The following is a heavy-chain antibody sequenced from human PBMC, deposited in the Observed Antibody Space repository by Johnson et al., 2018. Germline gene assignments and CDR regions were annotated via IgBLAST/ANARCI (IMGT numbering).Heavy chain of an antibody. V-gene: IGHV3-30*18. CDR1: GFSFSSYG. CDR3: VKALTAYADYGEDAFDL. D-gene: IGHD4-17*01. J-gene: IGHJ3*01. CDR2: ISDDGSNK. Sequence: QVQLVQSGGGVVQPGRSLRLSCASSGFSFSSYGMHWVRQAPGKGLEWVTVISDDGSNKYYAGSVKGRFTISRDNPKNKVYLRMNSLRVEDTAVYYCVKALTAYADYGEDAFDLWGQGTMVTVSS.